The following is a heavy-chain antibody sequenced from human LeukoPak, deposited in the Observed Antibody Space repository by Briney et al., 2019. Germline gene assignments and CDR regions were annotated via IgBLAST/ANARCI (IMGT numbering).Heavy chain of an antibody. Sequence: SETLSLTCTVSGGSISSHYWSWIRQPPGKGLEWIGYIYNSGSTNYNPSLKSRVTISLDTSKNQFSLHLTSVTAADTAVYFCARDDYGVFDAFAVWGQGTVVTVSS. J-gene: IGHJ3*01. CDR3: ARDDYGVFDAFAV. CDR2: IYNSGST. D-gene: IGHD3-16*01. V-gene: IGHV4-59*08. CDR1: GGSISSHY.